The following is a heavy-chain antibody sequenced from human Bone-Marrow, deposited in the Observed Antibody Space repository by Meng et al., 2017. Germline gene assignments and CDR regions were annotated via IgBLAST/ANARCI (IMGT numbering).Heavy chain of an antibody. CDR3: ASSGWYLGAFDI. V-gene: IGHV6-1*01. J-gene: IGHJ3*02. CDR1: GDSVSSNSAA. Sequence: QTHSLTGAISGDSVSSNSAAWNWIRQSPSRGLEWLGRSYYRSKWYNDYAVSVKSRITINPDTSKNQFSLQLNSVTPEDTAVYYCASSGWYLGAFDIWGQGTMVTVSS. CDR2: SYYRSKWYN. D-gene: IGHD6-19*01.